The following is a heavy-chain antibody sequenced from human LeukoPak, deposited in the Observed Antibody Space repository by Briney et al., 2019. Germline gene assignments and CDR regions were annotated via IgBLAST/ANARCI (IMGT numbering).Heavy chain of an antibody. Sequence: GGSLRLSCAASGFTFDDYAVHWVRQAPGKGLEWVSLISWDGGSTYYADSVKGRFTISRDNSKNSLYLQMNSLRAEDTALYYCATIAAGHFDYWGQGTLVTVSS. CDR3: ATIAAGHFDY. CDR2: ISWDGGST. V-gene: IGHV3-43D*03. J-gene: IGHJ4*02. CDR1: GFTFDDYA. D-gene: IGHD6-6*01.